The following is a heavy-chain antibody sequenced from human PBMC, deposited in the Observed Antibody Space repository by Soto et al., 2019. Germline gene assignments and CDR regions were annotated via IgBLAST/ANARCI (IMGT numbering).Heavy chain of an antibody. CDR3: ARNGDCSSSRCNVGWFDP. CDR1: GGSISSSSYY. J-gene: IGHJ5*02. Sequence: PSETLSLTCTVSGGSISSSSYYWGWIRQPPGKGLEWIGSIYYSGSTYYNPSLKSRVTISVDKSKNDFSLKLTSVTAADTAVYYCARNGDCSSSRCNVGWFDPWGRGTLVTVSS. V-gene: IGHV4-39*02. CDR2: IYYSGST. D-gene: IGHD2-2*01.